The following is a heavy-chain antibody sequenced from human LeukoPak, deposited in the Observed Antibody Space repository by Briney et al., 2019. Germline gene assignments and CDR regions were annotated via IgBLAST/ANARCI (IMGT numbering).Heavy chain of an antibody. V-gene: IGHV5-51*01. Sequence: GESLKISCQGSGYSFTSYWIGWVRQMPGKGLEWMGIIYPGDSDTRYSPSFQGQVTISADKSISTAYLRWSSLKASDTAMYYCARHSARIAAAGTVAEPLDYWGQGTLVTVSS. D-gene: IGHD6-13*01. J-gene: IGHJ4*02. CDR2: IYPGDSDT. CDR3: ARHSARIAAAGTVAEPLDY. CDR1: GYSFTSYW.